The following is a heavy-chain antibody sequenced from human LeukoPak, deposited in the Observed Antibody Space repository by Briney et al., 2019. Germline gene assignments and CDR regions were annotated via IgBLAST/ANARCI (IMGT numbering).Heavy chain of an antibody. CDR1: GFTFSSYW. CDR3: ARDYDFWSGYPNSYFDY. V-gene: IGHV3-7*01. CDR2: IKQDGSEK. D-gene: IGHD3-3*01. Sequence: GRSLRLSCAASGFTFSSYWMSWVRQAPGKGLEWVANIKQDGSEKYYVDSVKGRFTISRDNAKNSLYLQMNSLRAEDTAVYYCARDYDFWSGYPNSYFDYWGQGTLVTVSS. J-gene: IGHJ4*02.